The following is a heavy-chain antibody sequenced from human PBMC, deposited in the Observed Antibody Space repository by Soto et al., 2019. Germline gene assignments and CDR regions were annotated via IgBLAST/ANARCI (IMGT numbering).Heavy chain of an antibody. CDR1: GFTFSSFA. CDR2: ISSDVVNY. CDR3: GRGGAWTPEGLGK. J-gene: IGHJ4*02. Sequence: GGSLRLSCAASGFTFSSFAMHWVRQAPGKGLEWLAVISSDVVNYYYAESVKGRFTISRDNSKNTLYLQMNSLRNEDTAVYYWGRGGAWTPEGLGKWGQGTLVTVSS. D-gene: IGHD2-15*01. V-gene: IGHV3-30-3*01.